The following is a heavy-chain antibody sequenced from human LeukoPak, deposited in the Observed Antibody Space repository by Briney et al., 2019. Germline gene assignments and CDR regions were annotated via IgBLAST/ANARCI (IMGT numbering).Heavy chain of an antibody. J-gene: IGHJ4*02. CDR3: AKPLEAYDSFDS. Sequence: GGSLRLSCAASGFTFTRYTMTWVRQAPGKGLEWVSTIGVGGESTYYADSVKGRFTISRDNSKNTLSLQMNSLRAEDTAVYYCAKPLEAYDSFDSWGRGTLVTVSS. CDR1: GFTFTRYT. V-gene: IGHV3-23*01. D-gene: IGHD3-22*01. CDR2: IGVGGEST.